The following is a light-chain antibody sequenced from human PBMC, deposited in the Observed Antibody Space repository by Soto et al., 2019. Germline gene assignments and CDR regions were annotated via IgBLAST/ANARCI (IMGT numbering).Light chain of an antibody. CDR3: QQYGNSLPWT. CDR1: QSVSNNY. CDR2: GAS. V-gene: IGKV3-20*01. J-gene: IGKJ1*01. Sequence: EIVLTQSPGTLSLSPGERATLSCRASQSVSNNYLGWYQQKPGQAPRLLVYGASRRATRIPDRFSGSGSGTDFTLTISGLEAEDFAVYYCQQYGNSLPWTFGQGTKVEIK.